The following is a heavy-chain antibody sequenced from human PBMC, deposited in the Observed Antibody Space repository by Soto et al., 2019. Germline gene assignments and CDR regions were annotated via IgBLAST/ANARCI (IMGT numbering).Heavy chain of an antibody. CDR2: ISSSSSYI. CDR3: ASTYDILTGYYMNYGMDV. Sequence: EVQLVESGGGLVEPGGSLRLSCAASGFTFSSYSMNWVRQAPGKGLEWVSSISSSSSYIYYADSVKGRFTISRDNAKNSLYLQMNSLRAEDTAVYYCASTYDILTGYYMNYGMDVWGQGTTVTVSS. J-gene: IGHJ6*02. V-gene: IGHV3-21*01. CDR1: GFTFSSYS. D-gene: IGHD3-9*01.